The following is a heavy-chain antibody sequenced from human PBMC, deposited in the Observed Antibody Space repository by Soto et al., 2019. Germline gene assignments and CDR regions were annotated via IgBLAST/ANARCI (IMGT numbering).Heavy chain of an antibody. CDR1: GFTFGNYW. J-gene: IGHJ4*02. Sequence: EVQLVESGGGLVQPGGSLRLSCAASGFTFGNYWMHWVRQAPGKGLVWVSRVNPDGSGATYADSVKGRFTISRDNAKKTLYLQMNSLRGDDTDVSYGARERALWFRDYWGQGTLVTVSS. CDR2: VNPDGSGA. CDR3: ARERALWFRDY. V-gene: IGHV3-74*01. D-gene: IGHD3-10*01.